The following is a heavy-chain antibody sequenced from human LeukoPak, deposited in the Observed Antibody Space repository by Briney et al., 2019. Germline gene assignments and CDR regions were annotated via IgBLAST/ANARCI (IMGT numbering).Heavy chain of an antibody. Sequence: SGTLSLTCDVSGYSISNGYWWSWVRQSPGKGLEWIGEIHHSGSTNYNPSLKSRVTISVHKSKNQFSVMLTPVTAADTAVYYCARNGHYSADYWGQGTLVTVSS. V-gene: IGHV4-4*02. J-gene: IGHJ4*02. CDR1: GYSISNGYW. CDR2: IHHSGST. CDR3: ARNGHYSADY. D-gene: IGHD4-17*01.